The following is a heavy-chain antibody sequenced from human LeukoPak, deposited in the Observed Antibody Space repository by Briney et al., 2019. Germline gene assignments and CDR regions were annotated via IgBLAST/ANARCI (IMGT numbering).Heavy chain of an antibody. D-gene: IGHD6-13*01. V-gene: IGHV3-21*01. CDR3: ARVGYSSSWSPSGNWFDP. CDR1: GFTFSSYS. J-gene: IGHJ5*02. CDR2: ISSSSSYI. Sequence: PGGSLRLSCAASGFTFSSYSMNWVRQAPGKGLEWVSSISSSSSYIYYADSVKGRFTISRDNAKNSLYLQMNSLRAEDTAVYSCARVGYSSSWSPSGNWFDPWGQGTLVTVSS.